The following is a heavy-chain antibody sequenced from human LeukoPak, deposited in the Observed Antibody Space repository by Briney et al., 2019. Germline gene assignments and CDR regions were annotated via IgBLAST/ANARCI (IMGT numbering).Heavy chain of an antibody. CDR1: GFTFSRYS. Sequence: GGSLRLSCTASGFTFSRYSMNWVRQAPGKGLEWVSYISTTSTYYADSMKGRFTISRVNAKNSLYLQMNSLRAEDTAVYYCARERELRYYMDVWGKGTTVTISS. J-gene: IGHJ6*03. D-gene: IGHD1-7*01. CDR3: ARERELRYYMDV. V-gene: IGHV3-21*01. CDR2: ISTTST.